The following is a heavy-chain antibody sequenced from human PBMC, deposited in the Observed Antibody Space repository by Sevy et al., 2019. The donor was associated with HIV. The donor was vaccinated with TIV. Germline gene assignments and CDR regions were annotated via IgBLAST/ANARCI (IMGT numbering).Heavy chain of an antibody. V-gene: IGHV7-4-1*01. D-gene: IGHD3-9*01. CDR2: INTNSGNP. J-gene: IGHJ4*02. CDR1: GYTFTNYG. Sequence: ASVKVSCKGSGYTFTNYGLIWVRQAPGHGLEYMGRINTNSGNPTFAPGFAGRFVFSLDTSGSTAFLQIDSLKAEDTALYYCARAHYNYFDTWGQGSLVTVSS. CDR3: ARAHYNYFDT.